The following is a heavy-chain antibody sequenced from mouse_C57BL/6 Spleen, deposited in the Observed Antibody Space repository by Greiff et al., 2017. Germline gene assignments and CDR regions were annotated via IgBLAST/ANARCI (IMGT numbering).Heavy chain of an antibody. V-gene: IGHV1-69*01. CDR1: GYTFTSYW. J-gene: IGHJ1*01. Sequence: QVQLQQPGAELVMPWASVKLSCKASGYTFTSYWMHWVKQRPGQGLEWIGEIDPSDSYTNYNQQFKGKSTLTVDKSSSTAYMQLSSLTSADSAVYYCARLGDYGNWDCDVWGPGTTLTVSS. CDR3: ARLGDYGNWDCDV. D-gene: IGHD2-4*01. CDR2: IDPSDSYT.